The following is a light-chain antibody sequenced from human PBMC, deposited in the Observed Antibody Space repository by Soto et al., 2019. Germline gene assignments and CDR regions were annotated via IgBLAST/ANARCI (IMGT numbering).Light chain of an antibody. CDR2: GAS. J-gene: IGKJ4*01. Sequence: DIVLTQSPGTLSLSAGERATLSCRASQSVSSSYLAWYQQKPGQAPRLLINGASGRATGIPYRFSGSGSGSDFTLTISRLEPEDFAVYYCQQYGSSPLTFGGGTKVDIK. CDR3: QQYGSSPLT. V-gene: IGKV3-20*01. CDR1: QSVSSSY.